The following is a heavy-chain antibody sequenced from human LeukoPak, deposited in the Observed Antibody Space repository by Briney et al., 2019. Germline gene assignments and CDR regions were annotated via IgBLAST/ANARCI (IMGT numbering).Heavy chain of an antibody. CDR1: GGSISSYY. Sequence: TPSETLSLTCTVSGGSISSYYWSWIRQPPGKGLEWIGYIYYSGSTNYNPSLKSRVTISVDTSKNQFSLKLSSVTAADTAVYYCARWLWASFDYWGQGTLVTVSS. V-gene: IGHV4-59*01. CDR2: IYYSGST. J-gene: IGHJ4*02. D-gene: IGHD5-18*01. CDR3: ARWLWASFDY.